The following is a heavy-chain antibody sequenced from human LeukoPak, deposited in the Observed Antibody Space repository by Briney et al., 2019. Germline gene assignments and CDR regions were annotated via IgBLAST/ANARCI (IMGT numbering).Heavy chain of an antibody. V-gene: IGHV4-34*01. D-gene: IGHD5-18*01. Sequence: PSETLSLTCAVYGGSFSGYYWSWIRQPPGKGLEWIGEINHSGSTNYNPSLKSRVTISVDTSKNQSSLKLSSVTAADTAVYYCASTEDYSYGSDYYYYMDVWGKGTTVTISS. CDR1: GGSFSGYY. CDR2: INHSGST. CDR3: ASTEDYSYGSDYYYYMDV. J-gene: IGHJ6*03.